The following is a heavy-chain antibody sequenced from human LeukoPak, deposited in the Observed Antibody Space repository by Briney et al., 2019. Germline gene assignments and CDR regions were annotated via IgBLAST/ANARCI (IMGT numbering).Heavy chain of an antibody. CDR3: ARAGSGSGWYFDY. D-gene: IGHD6-19*01. J-gene: IGHJ4*02. CDR2: ISPYNGNT. Sequence: ASVKASCKASGYDFTSVGITWVRRAPGQGLEWMGWISPYNGNTRYAQKFQGGVAMTTDTSTTTAYMELRGLRFNDTAVYYCARAGSGSGWYFDYWGQGTLVTVSS. CDR1: GYDFTSVG. V-gene: IGHV1-18*01.